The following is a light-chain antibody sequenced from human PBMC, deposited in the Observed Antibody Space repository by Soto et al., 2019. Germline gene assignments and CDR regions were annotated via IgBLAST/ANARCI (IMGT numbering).Light chain of an antibody. J-gene: IGKJ4*01. CDR2: DTS. V-gene: IGKV1-39*01. CDR3: LQSFNTPLN. CDR1: QSISNY. Sequence: EIQMTQSPSSLSASVGDRVTITCRASQSISNYLSWYQQKAGKAPKLLIFDTSTLQSGVPSRFRGSGSGTEFTLTISSLQPEDFATYYCLQSFNTPLNFGGGSTIEIK.